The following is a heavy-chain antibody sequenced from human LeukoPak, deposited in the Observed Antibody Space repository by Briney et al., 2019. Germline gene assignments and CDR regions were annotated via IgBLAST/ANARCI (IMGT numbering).Heavy chain of an antibody. Sequence: SVKVSCKASGGTFSSYTISWVRQAPGQGLEWMGRIIPILGIANYAQKFQGRVTITADKSTSTAYMELSSLRSEDTAVYYCARGSEIAAAGTDAFDIWGQGTMVTVST. CDR1: GGTFSSYT. V-gene: IGHV1-69*02. CDR3: ARGSEIAAAGTDAFDI. CDR2: IIPILGIA. D-gene: IGHD6-13*01. J-gene: IGHJ3*02.